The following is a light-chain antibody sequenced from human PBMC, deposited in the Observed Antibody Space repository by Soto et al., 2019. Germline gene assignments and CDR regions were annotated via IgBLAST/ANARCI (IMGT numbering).Light chain of an antibody. V-gene: IGKV3-15*01. Sequence: DIVMTQSPGTLSVSPGEGATLSCRASQSISTTLAWYQQKPGQAPRLLIHDASIRASGIPARFSGSGSGTEFTLTISSLQSEDFAVYYCQQYDKWPITFGQGTRLEVK. CDR3: QQYDKWPIT. CDR2: DAS. J-gene: IGKJ5*01. CDR1: QSISTT.